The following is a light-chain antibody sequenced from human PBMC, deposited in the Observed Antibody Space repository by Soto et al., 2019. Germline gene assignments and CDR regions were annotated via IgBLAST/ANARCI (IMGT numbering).Light chain of an antibody. CDR1: SSDVGGYNY. CDR2: DVS. CDR3: SSYTSSSTRV. V-gene: IGLV2-14*01. Sequence: QSVLTQPASVSGSPGQSITISCTGTSSDVGGYNYVSWYQQHPGKAPKPMIYDVSNRPSGVSNRFSGSKSGNTASLTISGLQAEDEADYYCSSYTSSSTRVFGTGTSHRP. J-gene: IGLJ1*01.